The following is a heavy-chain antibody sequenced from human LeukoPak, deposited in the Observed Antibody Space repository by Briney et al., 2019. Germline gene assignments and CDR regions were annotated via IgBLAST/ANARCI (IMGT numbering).Heavy chain of an antibody. V-gene: IGHV4-30-2*01. D-gene: IGHD2-2*01. J-gene: IGHJ4*02. CDR3: ARGRSTSRY. CDR2: IYHSGST. Sequence: SETLSLTCAVSGGSISSGGYSWSWIRQPPGKGLEWIGYIYHSGSTYYNPSLKSRVTISIDTSKNQFSLKLSSVTAADTAVYYCARGRSTSRYWGQGTLVTVSS. CDR1: GGSISSGGYS.